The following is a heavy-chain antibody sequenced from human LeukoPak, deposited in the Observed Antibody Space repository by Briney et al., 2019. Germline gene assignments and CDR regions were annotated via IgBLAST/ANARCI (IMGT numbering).Heavy chain of an antibody. J-gene: IGHJ4*02. CDR2: ISTYNGNT. Sequence: ASVKVSCMASGYTFINYGISWVRQAPGQGLEWMGWISTYNGNTNYAEKVQGSVTMTTDTSTTTAFMELRNLRSDDTAVYYCARGSYGDYWGQGTLVTVSS. D-gene: IGHD1-26*01. CDR3: ARGSYGDY. V-gene: IGHV1-18*01. CDR1: GYTFINYG.